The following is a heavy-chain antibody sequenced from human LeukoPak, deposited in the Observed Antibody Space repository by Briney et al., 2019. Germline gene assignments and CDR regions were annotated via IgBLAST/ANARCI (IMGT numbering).Heavy chain of an antibody. D-gene: IGHD6-6*01. CDR2: IYHSGST. Sequence: SETLSLTCTVSGGSISSYYWSWIRQPPGKGLEWIGYIYHSGSTNYNPSLKSRVTISVDTSKNQFSLKLSSVTAADTAVYYCARFLSSSWYFDLWGRGTLVTVSS. V-gene: IGHV4-59*08. CDR3: ARFLSSSWYFDL. J-gene: IGHJ2*01. CDR1: GGSISSYY.